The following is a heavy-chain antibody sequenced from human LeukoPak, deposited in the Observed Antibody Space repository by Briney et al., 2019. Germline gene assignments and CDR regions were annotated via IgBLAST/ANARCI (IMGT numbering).Heavy chain of an antibody. D-gene: IGHD3-10*01. V-gene: IGHV4-59*01. J-gene: IGHJ4*02. CDR1: GGSIKSYY. CDR2: FFSQGSP. CDR3: TRGSPEWFGEYNFDY. Sequence: PSETLSLTCSVSGGSIKSYYWTWVRQAPGKGLEWLGNFFSQGSPSYNPSLKSRVTIHVDTSKNQFSLELTSVIAADTAVYYCTRGSPEWFGEYNFDYWGQGRLVIVSP.